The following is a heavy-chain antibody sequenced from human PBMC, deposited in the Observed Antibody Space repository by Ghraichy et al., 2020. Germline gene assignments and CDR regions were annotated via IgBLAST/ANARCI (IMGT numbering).Heavy chain of an antibody. V-gene: IGHV3-21*01. CDR1: GFTFSSYS. CDR3: ASAWSGYYRLDY. CDR2: ISSSSSYI. J-gene: IGHJ4*02. Sequence: GGSLRLSCAASGFTFSSYSMNWVRQAPGKGLEWVSSISSSSSYIYYADSVKGRFTISRDNAKNSLYLQMNSLRAEDTAVYYCASAWSGYYRLDYWGQGTLVTVSS. D-gene: IGHD3-3*01.